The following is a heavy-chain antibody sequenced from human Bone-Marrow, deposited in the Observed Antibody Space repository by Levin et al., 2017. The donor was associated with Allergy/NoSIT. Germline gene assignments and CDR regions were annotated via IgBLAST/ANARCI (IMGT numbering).Heavy chain of an antibody. Sequence: SETLSLTCTVSGGSISSYYWSWIRQPPGKGLEWIGYIYYSGSTNYNPSLKSRVTISVDTSKNQFSLKLSSVTAADTAVYYCARRYGSGSSIRDYFDYWGQGTLVTVSS. D-gene: IGHD3-10*01. J-gene: IGHJ4*02. V-gene: IGHV4-59*08. CDR2: IYYSGST. CDR3: ARRYGSGSSIRDYFDY. CDR1: GGSISSYY.